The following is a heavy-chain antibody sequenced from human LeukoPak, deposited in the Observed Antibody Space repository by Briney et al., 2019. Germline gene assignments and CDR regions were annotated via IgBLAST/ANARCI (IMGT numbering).Heavy chain of an antibody. J-gene: IGHJ4*02. D-gene: IGHD6-13*01. V-gene: IGHV3-23*01. CDR3: ARSPGFSSS. CDR2: ISGSGGST. CDR1: GFTFSSYA. Sequence: GGSLRLSCAASGFTFSSYAMSWVRQAPGKGLEWVSGISGSGGSTYHADSVKGRFTISRDNSKNTLYLQMTSLRAEDTALYYCARSPGFSSSWGQGTLVTVSS.